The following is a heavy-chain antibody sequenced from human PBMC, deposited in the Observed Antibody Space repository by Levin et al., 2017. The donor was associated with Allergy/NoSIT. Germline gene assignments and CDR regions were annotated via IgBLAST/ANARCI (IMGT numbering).Heavy chain of an antibody. CDR3: ARLALRPGYSSGWYVGWFDP. J-gene: IGHJ5*02. Sequence: PSETLSLTCTVSGGSISSSSYYWGWIRQPPGKGLEWIGSIYYSGSTYYNPSLKSRVTISVDTSKNQFSLKLSSVTAADTAVYYCARLALRPGYSSGWYVGWFDPWGQGTLVTVSS. V-gene: IGHV4-39*01. CDR1: GGSISSSSYY. CDR2: IYYSGST. D-gene: IGHD6-19*01.